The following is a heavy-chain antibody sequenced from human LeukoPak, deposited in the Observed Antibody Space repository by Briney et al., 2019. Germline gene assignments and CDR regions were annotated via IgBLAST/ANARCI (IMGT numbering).Heavy chain of an antibody. V-gene: IGHV4-59*01. CDR1: GGSISSYY. J-gene: IGHJ6*02. CDR3: ARTVTKAYYYYGMDV. D-gene: IGHD4-17*01. Sequence: SETLSLTCTVSGGSISSYYWSWIRQPPGKGLEWIGYIYYSGSTNYNPSLKSRVTISVDTSKNQFSLKLSSVTAADTAVYYCARTVTKAYYYYGMDVWGHGTTVTVSS. CDR2: IYYSGST.